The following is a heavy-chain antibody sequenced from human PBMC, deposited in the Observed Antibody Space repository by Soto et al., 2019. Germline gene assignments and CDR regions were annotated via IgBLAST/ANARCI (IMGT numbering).Heavy chain of an antibody. CDR1: GYTFTSYG. CDR3: ARGRYGDY. J-gene: IGHJ4*02. CDR2: ISAHNGNT. V-gene: IGHV1-18*01. D-gene: IGHD1-1*01. Sequence: QVHLVQSGAEVKKPGASVKVSCKASGYTFTSYGITWVRQAPGQGLGWMGWISAHNGNTDYAQKLQGRVMVTRDSSTSTAYMKLRSLISADTAVYYCARGRYGDYWGQGARVTVSS.